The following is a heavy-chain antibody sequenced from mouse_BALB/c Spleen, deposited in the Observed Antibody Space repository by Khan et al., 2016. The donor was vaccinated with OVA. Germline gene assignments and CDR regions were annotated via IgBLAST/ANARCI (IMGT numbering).Heavy chain of an antibody. V-gene: IGHV2-2*01. CDR1: GFSLTTYG. Sequence: QVQLKESGPGLVQPSQSLSITCTVSGFSLTTYGVHWVRQSPGKGLEWLGLIWSGGNTDYNAAFISRLSISKDNSKSQVFFKINSLQADDTAMYYCARNSYMYDFTYWGQGTLVTVSA. CDR3: ARNSYMYDFTY. CDR2: IWSGGNT. J-gene: IGHJ3*01. D-gene: IGHD2-14*01.